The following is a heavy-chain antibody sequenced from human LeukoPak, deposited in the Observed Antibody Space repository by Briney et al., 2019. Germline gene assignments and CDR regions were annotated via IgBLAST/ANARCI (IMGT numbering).Heavy chain of an antibody. Sequence: GSLLTSCAASGFNFSNYAMSWVRPAPGEGLGLVSGISGSGDSTYYADSVKGRFTICRDNSKNTLYLQMNSLRAEDTAVYYCAKGQRYYDSSGYLDYWGQGTLVTVSS. CDR2: ISGSGDST. CDR3: AKGQRYYDSSGYLDY. J-gene: IGHJ4*02. D-gene: IGHD3-22*01. V-gene: IGHV3-23*01. CDR1: GFNFSNYA.